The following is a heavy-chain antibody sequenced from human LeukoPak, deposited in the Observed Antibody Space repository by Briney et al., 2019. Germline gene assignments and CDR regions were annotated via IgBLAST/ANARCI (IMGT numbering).Heavy chain of an antibody. Sequence: PGGSLRLSCAASGFTFSSYAMSWVRQAPGKGLEWVSSISSSSSYIYYADSVKGRFTISRDNAKNSLYLQMNSLRAEDTAVYYCARALGYDILTGYYSYNYYYYGMDVWGQGTTVTVSS. CDR3: ARALGYDILTGYYSYNYYYYGMDV. V-gene: IGHV3-21*01. D-gene: IGHD3-9*01. CDR1: GFTFSSYA. CDR2: ISSSSSYI. J-gene: IGHJ6*02.